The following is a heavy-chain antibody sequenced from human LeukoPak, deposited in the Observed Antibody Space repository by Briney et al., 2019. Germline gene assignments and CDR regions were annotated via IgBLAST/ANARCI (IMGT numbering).Heavy chain of an antibody. Sequence: SETLSLTCTVSGGSVSSSNYYWSWIRQPPGKGLEWIGYIHHSGSTSYNPSLRSRVTTSVDTSKNQFSLKLSSVTAADTAVYYCASSLITGTTSIDYWGQGTLVTVSS. CDR1: GGSVSSSNYY. CDR3: ASSLITGTTSIDY. CDR2: IHHSGST. D-gene: IGHD1-7*01. J-gene: IGHJ4*02. V-gene: IGHV4-61*01.